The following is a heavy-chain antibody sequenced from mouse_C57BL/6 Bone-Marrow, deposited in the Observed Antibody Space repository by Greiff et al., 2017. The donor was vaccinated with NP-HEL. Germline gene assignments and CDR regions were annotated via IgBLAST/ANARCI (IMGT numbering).Heavy chain of an antibody. V-gene: IGHV14-3*01. Sequence: EVQLPQSVAELVRPGASVKLSCTASGFNIKNTYMHWVKQRPEHSLAWIVRIDPAHGNTTSAPQFPGTATITADTTYKQAYLQLSSLASEDTTIYYWARDDYDGGYWYFDVWGTGTTVTVSS. CDR2: IDPAHGNT. CDR1: GFNIKNTY. CDR3: ARDDYDGGYWYFDV. J-gene: IGHJ1*03. D-gene: IGHD2-4*01.